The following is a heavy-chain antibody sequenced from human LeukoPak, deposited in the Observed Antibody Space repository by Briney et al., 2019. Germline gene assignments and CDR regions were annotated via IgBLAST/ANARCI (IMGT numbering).Heavy chain of an antibody. D-gene: IGHD6-6*01. Sequence: ASVKVSCKASGYTFTGYYMHWVRQAPGQGLEWMGRINPNSGGTNYARKFQGRVTMTRDTSISTAYMELSRLRSDDTAVYYCARGEYSSSLYYFDYWGQGTLVTVSS. CDR1: GYTFTGYY. J-gene: IGHJ4*02. CDR2: INPNSGGT. CDR3: ARGEYSSSLYYFDY. V-gene: IGHV1-2*06.